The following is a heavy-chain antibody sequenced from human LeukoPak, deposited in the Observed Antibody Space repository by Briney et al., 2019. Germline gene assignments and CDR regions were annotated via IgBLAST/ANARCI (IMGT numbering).Heavy chain of an antibody. CDR3: ARAGGSGSDFDY. J-gene: IGHJ4*02. V-gene: IGHV3-21*01. Sequence: GGSLRLSCAASGFTFSYYSMNWVRQAPGKGLEWVSSISSSSSYIYYADSVKGRFTISRDNAKNSLYLQMNSLRAEDTAVYYCARAGGSGSDFDYWGQGTLVTVSS. D-gene: IGHD3-10*01. CDR2: ISSSSSYI. CDR1: GFTFSYYS.